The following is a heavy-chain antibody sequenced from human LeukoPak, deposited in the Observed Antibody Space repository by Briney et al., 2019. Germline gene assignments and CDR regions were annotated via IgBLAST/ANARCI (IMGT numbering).Heavy chain of an antibody. CDR3: ARDRGGLRYFDWLSRFDP. CDR1: GYTFTSYG. D-gene: IGHD3-9*01. Sequence: ASVKVSCKASGYTFTSYGISWVRQAPGQGLEWMGWISAYNGNTNYAQKLQGRVTMTTDTSTSTAYMELRSLRSDDTAVYYCARDRGGLRYFDWLSRFDPWGQGTLVTVSS. V-gene: IGHV1-18*01. J-gene: IGHJ5*02. CDR2: ISAYNGNT.